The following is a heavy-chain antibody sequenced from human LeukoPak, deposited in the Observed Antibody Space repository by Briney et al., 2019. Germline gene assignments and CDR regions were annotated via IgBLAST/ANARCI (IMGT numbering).Heavy chain of an antibody. V-gene: IGHV3-11*01. CDR1: GFTFSDYY. CDR2: ISSSGSTI. Sequence: PGGSLRLSCAASGFTFSDYYMSWIRQAPGKGLEWVSYISSSGSTIYYADSVKGRFTISRDNAKNSLYLQMSSLRAEDTAVYYCARDGAPGYSYGYGYWDYYGMDVWGQGTTVTVSS. J-gene: IGHJ6*02. CDR3: ARDGAPGYSYGYGYWDYYGMDV. D-gene: IGHD5-18*01.